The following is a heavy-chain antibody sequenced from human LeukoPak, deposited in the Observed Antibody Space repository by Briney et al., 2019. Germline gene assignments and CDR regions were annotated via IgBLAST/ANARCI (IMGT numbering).Heavy chain of an antibody. CDR3: ARAGVYCGGDCYSADY. V-gene: IGHV3-53*01. Sequence: GGSLRLSCAASGFTVSSNYMSWVRQTPGKGLEWVSVIYSGGSTYYADSVKGRFTISRDNSKNTLYLQMNNLRAEDTAIYYCARAGVYCGGDCYSADYWGQGTLVTVSS. CDR1: GFTVSSNY. J-gene: IGHJ4*02. D-gene: IGHD2-21*02. CDR2: IYSGGST.